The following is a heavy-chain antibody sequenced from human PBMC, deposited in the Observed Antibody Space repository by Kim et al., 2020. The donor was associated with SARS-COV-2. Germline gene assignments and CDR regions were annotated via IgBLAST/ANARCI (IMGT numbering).Heavy chain of an antibody. J-gene: IGHJ3*02. Sequence: SETLSLTCTVSGGSISSSSYYWGWIHQPPGKGLEWIGSIYYSGSTYYNPSLKSRVTISVDTSKNQFSLKLSSVTAADTAVYYCARFIRPVVPAAIDAFDIWGQGTMVTVSS. D-gene: IGHD2-2*01. CDR2: IYYSGST. V-gene: IGHV4-39*01. CDR3: ARFIRPVVPAAIDAFDI. CDR1: GGSISSSSYY.